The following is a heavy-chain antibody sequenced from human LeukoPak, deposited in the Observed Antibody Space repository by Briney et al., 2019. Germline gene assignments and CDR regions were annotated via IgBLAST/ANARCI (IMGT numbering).Heavy chain of an antibody. J-gene: IGHJ4*02. CDR3: AKGIGGTLFDY. CDR1: GFRLGSQA. D-gene: IGHD4-23*01. Sequence: GGPLRLSCAPSGFRLGSQAMGWVARAPGKGLEWVSTISGSADGTHYRDSVKGRFTISRDNSKNTLFLQMNSLGAADTAVYYCAKGIGGTLFDYWGQGTLVTVSS. V-gene: IGHV3-23*01. CDR2: ISGSADGT.